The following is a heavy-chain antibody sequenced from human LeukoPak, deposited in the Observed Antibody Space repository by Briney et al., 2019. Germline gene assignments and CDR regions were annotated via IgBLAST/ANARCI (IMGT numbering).Heavy chain of an antibody. D-gene: IGHD3-10*01. J-gene: IGHJ4*02. CDR1: GFTFSSYW. CDR2: IKQDGSDK. V-gene: IGHV3-7*03. Sequence: PGGSLRLSCAASGFTFSSYWMSLVRQAPGKGLDWVANIKQDGSDKYYVDSVKGRFTISRDNAKNSLYLQMNSLRAEDTAVYYCARKTAVGSYFDYWGQGTPVTVSS. CDR3: ARKTAVGSYFDY.